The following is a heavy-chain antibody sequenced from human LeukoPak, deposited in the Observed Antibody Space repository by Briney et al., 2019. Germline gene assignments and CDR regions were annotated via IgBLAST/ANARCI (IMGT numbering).Heavy chain of an antibody. CDR1: GFTFSNAW. CDR2: IKSETDGGTI. V-gene: IGHV3-15*01. J-gene: IGHJ6*02. CDR3: TTGATGHYGVDV. Sequence: RPGGSLRLSCAASGFTFSNAWMSWVPQAPGEGLEWVGRIKSETDGGTIDYAAPVKGRFTISRDDSKNTLYLQMNTLKTEDTAVYYCTTGATGHYGVDVWGQGTTVTVSS. D-gene: IGHD3-10*01.